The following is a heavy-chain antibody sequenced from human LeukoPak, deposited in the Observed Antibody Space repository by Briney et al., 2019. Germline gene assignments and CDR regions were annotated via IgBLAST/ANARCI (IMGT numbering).Heavy chain of an antibody. V-gene: IGHV4-38-2*02. J-gene: IGHJ5*02. CDR2: ISHSENT. Sequence: SETLSLTCYVSGDSISSSYFWGWIRQPPGTVLEWIGSISHSENTFYNPSLKSRVTISVDTSKNHFSLNLSAVTAADTAVYYCARARKYNGNPNWIDLWGQGVLVTVSS. CDR1: GDSISSSYF. D-gene: IGHD2-8*01. CDR3: ARARKYNGNPNWIDL.